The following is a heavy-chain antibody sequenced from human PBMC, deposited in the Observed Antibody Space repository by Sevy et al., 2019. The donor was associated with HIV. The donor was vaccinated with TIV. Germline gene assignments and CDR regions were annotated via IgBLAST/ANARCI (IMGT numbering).Heavy chain of an antibody. J-gene: IGHJ4*02. V-gene: IGHV3-48*01. Sequence: GGSLILSCTASGFTFRRNSMNWVRQAPGKGLEWLAYINTLSDTIKYADSVKGRFTISRDNAKNSLYLQMNSLRVDDTAVYYCARDASVAAYYFDFWGQGTLVTVSS. D-gene: IGHD6-19*01. CDR2: INTLSDTI. CDR1: GFTFRRNS. CDR3: ARDASVAAYYFDF.